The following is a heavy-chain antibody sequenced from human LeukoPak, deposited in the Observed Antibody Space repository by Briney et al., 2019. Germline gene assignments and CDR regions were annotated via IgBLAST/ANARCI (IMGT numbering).Heavy chain of an antibody. V-gene: IGHV1-18*01. J-gene: IGHJ3*02. Sequence: ASVKVSCKASGYTFTSYGISWVRQAPGQGLEWMGWISAYNGNTNYAQKLQGRVTMTTDTSTSTAYMELRSLRSDDTAVYYCARGVMITFGGVIDLDAFDIWGQGTMVTVSS. CDR3: ARGVMITFGGVIDLDAFDI. CDR1: GYTFTSYG. CDR2: ISAYNGNT. D-gene: IGHD3-16*02.